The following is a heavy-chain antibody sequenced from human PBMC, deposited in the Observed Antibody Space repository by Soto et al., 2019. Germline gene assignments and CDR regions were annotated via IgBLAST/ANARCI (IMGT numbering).Heavy chain of an antibody. Sequence: QMHIQQWGAGLLKPSETLSLTCAVSGGSFNDFYWNWVRQPPGEGLEWIGEVNHAGGTDYNPSLKSRVTISEDRSKNQLSLRLEAVTVADPATYYCARRGRYGGRSYTGWGQGTLVTVSS. CDR2: VNHAGGT. D-gene: IGHD2-15*01. CDR3: ARRGRYGGRSYTG. V-gene: IGHV4-34*01. CDR1: GGSFNDFY. J-gene: IGHJ4*02.